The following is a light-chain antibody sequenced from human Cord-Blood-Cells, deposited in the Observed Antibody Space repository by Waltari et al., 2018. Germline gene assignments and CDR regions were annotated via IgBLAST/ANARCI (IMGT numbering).Light chain of an antibody. Sequence: QSALTQPASVSGSPGQSITISCTGTSSDVGGYNYVPWYQQHPGKAPKLMIYDVSKRPSGVSNRFSGSKSGNTASLPISGLQAEDEADYYCSSYTSSSTLVFGGGTKLTVL. CDR1: SSDVGGYNY. V-gene: IGLV2-14*01. CDR2: DVS. CDR3: SSYTSSSTLV. J-gene: IGLJ2*01.